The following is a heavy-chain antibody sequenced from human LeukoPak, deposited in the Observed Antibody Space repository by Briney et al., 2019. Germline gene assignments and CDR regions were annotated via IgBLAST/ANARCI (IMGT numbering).Heavy chain of an antibody. CDR1: GFTFSSYE. V-gene: IGHV3-48*03. CDR3: ARDLSYDTSGSQSY. CDR2: MSSSGSTI. Sequence: GGSLRLSCAASGFTFSSYEMNWVRQAPGKGLEWVSYMSSSGSTIYYADSVKGRFTISRDNAKNSLYLQMNSLRAEDTAVHYCARDLSYDTSGSQSYWGQGTLVTVSS. D-gene: IGHD3-22*01. J-gene: IGHJ4*02.